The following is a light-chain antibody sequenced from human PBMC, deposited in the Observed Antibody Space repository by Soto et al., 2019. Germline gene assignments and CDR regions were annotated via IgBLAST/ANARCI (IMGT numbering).Light chain of an antibody. V-gene: IGKV1-5*01. CDR1: HNIVTY. J-gene: IGKJ1*01. Sequence: IQVTQYQSSLSASVAYRVTVSCRAIHNIVTYLNWYQQKSGKAPKVLISDASVLQSGVPSRFSGSGSGTEFTLTISSLQPDDFATYYCHQYNSYRPFGQGA. CDR3: HQYNSYRP. CDR2: DAS.